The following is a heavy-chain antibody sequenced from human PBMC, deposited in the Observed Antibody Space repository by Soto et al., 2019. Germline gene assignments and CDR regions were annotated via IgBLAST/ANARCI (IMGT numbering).Heavy chain of an antibody. CDR3: ARGRIAAAGTYYGMDV. J-gene: IGHJ6*02. V-gene: IGHV1-69*12. D-gene: IGHD6-13*01. CDR1: GGTFSSYA. Sequence: QVQLVQSGAEVKKPGSSVKVSCKASGGTFSSYAISWVRQAPGQGLEWMGGIIPIFGTANYAQKFQGRVTITADESTSTAYMELSSLRSEDTAVYYCARGRIAAAGTYYGMDVWGQGTTVTVSS. CDR2: IIPIFGTA.